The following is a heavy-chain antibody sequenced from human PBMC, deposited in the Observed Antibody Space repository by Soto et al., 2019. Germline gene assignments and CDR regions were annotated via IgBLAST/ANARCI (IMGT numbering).Heavy chain of an antibody. V-gene: IGHV3-21*01. D-gene: IGHD4-17*01. Sequence: ESGGGLVKPGGSLRLSCAASGFTFSSYNMNWVRQAPGKGLEWVSSLSSSSTYIYYADSVKGRFTISRDNAKNSLYLQMNSLRAEDTAVYYCAGGGINYGDYLSMDVLGKGTTVNVSS. CDR2: LSSSSTYI. CDR3: AGGGINYGDYLSMDV. CDR1: GFTFSSYN. J-gene: IGHJ6*03.